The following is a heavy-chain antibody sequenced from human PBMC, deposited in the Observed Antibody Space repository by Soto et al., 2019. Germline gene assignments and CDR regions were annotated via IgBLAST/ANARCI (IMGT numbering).Heavy chain of an antibody. J-gene: IGHJ4*02. Sequence: GGSLRLSCAASGFDFRKYAMHWVRQSPGKGPEWVAITSDDGDIQYYADSVKGRFTISRDNSKNTRYLQMTTLRSEDAAVYFCARAVDAAMDPLDYWGQGTLVTVSS. CDR3: ARAVDAAMDPLDY. D-gene: IGHD5-18*01. CDR1: GFDFRKYA. CDR2: TSDDGDIQ. V-gene: IGHV3-30-3*01.